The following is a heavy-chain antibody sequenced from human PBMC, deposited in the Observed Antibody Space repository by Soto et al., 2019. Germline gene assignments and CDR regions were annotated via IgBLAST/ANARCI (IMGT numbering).Heavy chain of an antibody. CDR3: VAGQYFFDY. Sequence: GGSLRLSCAASGVSFSSYGMQWVRQAPGKGLEWVAVISYDGSNKYYADSVKDRFTISRDNSKKTLYLQMNSLRADDTAVYYCVAGQYFFDYCGQGTVVTVSS. CDR1: GVSFSSYG. V-gene: IGHV3-30*03. CDR2: ISYDGSNK. J-gene: IGHJ4*02. D-gene: IGHD6-19*01.